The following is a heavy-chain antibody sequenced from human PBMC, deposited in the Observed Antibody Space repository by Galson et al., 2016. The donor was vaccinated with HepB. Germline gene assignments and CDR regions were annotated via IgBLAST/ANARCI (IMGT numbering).Heavy chain of an antibody. CDR3: AKHRRYTSGYYFDS. J-gene: IGHJ4*02. CDR1: GFPFSSYS. CDR2: ISDTGTYI. D-gene: IGHD6-19*01. Sequence: SLRLSCAASGFPFSSYSMNWVRQTPGKGLEWVSSISDTGTYIYYADSVKGRFTVSRDNAKDSLYLQMNSLRAEDTAVYYCAKHRRYTSGYYFDSWGQGSLVTVSS. V-gene: IGHV3-21*06.